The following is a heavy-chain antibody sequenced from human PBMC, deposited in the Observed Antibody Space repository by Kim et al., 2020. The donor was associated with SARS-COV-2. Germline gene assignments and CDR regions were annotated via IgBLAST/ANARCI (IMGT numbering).Heavy chain of an antibody. V-gene: IGHV3-33*01. CDR2: IWHDESKK. D-gene: IGHD3-22*01. CDR1: GFTFSNYA. J-gene: IGHJ5*01. CDR3: AREGGNNGYYSIDS. Sequence: GGSLRLSCAASGFTFSNYAIHWVRQAPGKGLEWVAVIWHDESKKYYVDSVKGRFTISRDNSNNTLYLQMNSLRAEDTAVYYCAREGGNNGYYSIDSWGQG.